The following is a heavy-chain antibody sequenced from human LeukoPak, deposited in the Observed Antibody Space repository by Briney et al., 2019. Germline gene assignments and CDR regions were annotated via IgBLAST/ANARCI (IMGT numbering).Heavy chain of an antibody. J-gene: IGHJ4*02. CDR2: ISSSSSTR. CDR3: ARHGPPGAYYDYVWGSYRHDPFDY. CDR1: GFTFNSYS. V-gene: IGHV3-48*01. Sequence: GGSLRLSCAASGFTFNSYSMNWVRQAPGKGLEWVSYISSSSSTRYYADSVKGRFTISRDNAKNSLYLQMNSLRAEDTAVYYCARHGPPGAYYDYVWGSYRHDPFDYWGQGTLVTVSS. D-gene: IGHD3-16*02.